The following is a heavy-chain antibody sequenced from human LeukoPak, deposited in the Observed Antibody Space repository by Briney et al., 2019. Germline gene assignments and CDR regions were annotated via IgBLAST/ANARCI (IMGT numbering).Heavy chain of an antibody. V-gene: IGHV1-69*13. D-gene: IGHD2-15*01. CDR1: GGTFSSYA. Sequence: SVKVSCKASGGTFSSYAISWVRQAPGQGLGWMGGIIPIFGTANYAQKFQGRVTITADESTSTAYMELSSLRSEDTAVYYCARDTLGYCSGGSCLGAFDIWGQGTMVTVSS. CDR2: IIPIFGTA. J-gene: IGHJ3*02. CDR3: ARDTLGYCSGGSCLGAFDI.